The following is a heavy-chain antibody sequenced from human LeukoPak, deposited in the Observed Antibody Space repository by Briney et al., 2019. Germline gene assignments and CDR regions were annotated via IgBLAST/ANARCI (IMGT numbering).Heavy chain of an antibody. V-gene: IGHV4-34*01. J-gene: IGHJ4*02. Sequence: SETLSLTCAVYGGSFSGYYWSWIRQPPGKGLEWIGEINHSGSTNYNPSLKSRVTISVDTSKNQFSLKLSSVTAADTAVYYCAKTKWLPYFDYWGQGTLVTVSS. CDR1: GGSFSGYY. CDR2: INHSGST. CDR3: AKTKWLPYFDY. D-gene: IGHD5-24*01.